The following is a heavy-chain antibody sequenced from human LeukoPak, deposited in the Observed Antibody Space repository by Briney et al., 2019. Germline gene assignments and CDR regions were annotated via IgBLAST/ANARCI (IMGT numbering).Heavy chain of an antibody. D-gene: IGHD5-24*01. CDR2: INPNSGGT. CDR1: GYTFTSYG. J-gene: IGHJ4*02. CDR3: AREMQMATIKD. Sequence: ASVKVSCKASGYTFTSYGISWVRQAPGQGLEWMGWINPNSGGTNYAQKFQGRVTMTRDTSISTAYMELSRLRSDDTAVYYCAREMQMATIKDWGQGTLVTVSS. V-gene: IGHV1-2*02.